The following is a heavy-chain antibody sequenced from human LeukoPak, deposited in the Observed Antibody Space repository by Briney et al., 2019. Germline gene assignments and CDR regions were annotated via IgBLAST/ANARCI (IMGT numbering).Heavy chain of an antibody. V-gene: IGHV3-23*01. J-gene: IGHJ3*02. D-gene: IGHD1-26*01. CDR1: GFTFSSYA. Sequence: PGGSLRLSCAASGFTFSSYAMSWVRQAPGKGLEWVSAISGSGGSTYYADSVKGRFTISRDNANNSLYLQMNSLRAEDTAVYYCARDCGGSYFCLGGVFDIWGQGTMVTVSS. CDR2: ISGSGGST. CDR3: ARDCGGSYFCLGGVFDI.